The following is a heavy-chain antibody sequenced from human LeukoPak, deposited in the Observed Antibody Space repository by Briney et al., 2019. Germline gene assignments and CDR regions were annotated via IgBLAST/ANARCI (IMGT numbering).Heavy chain of an antibody. CDR3: ARGPNVDIVATHSPDYFDY. CDR2: ILLDGSEK. CDR1: GFTFSIYG. Sequence: GGSLRLSCVASGFTFSIYGMHWVRQAPGKGLEWVAFILLDGSEKYYADSVKGRFTISRDNSKNTLYLQMNSLRAEDTAVYYCARGPNVDIVATHSPDYFDYWGQGTLVTVSS. D-gene: IGHD5-12*01. V-gene: IGHV3-30*02. J-gene: IGHJ4*02.